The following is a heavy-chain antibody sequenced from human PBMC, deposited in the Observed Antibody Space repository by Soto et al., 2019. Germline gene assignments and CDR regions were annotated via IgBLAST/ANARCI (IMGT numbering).Heavy chain of an antibody. D-gene: IGHD3-10*01. CDR3: ARGEYTIDY. V-gene: IGHV4-59*01. Sequence: PSETLSLTCTVSGGSISSYYWSWIRQPPGKGLEWIGYIYYSGSTNYNPSLKSRVTISVDTSKNQFSLKLSSVTAADTAVYYCARGEYTIDYWGQGTLVTVSS. J-gene: IGHJ4*02. CDR2: IYYSGST. CDR1: GGSISSYY.